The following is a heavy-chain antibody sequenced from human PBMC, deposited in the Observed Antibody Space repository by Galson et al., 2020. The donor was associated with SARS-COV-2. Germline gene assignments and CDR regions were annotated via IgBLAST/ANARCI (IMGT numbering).Heavy chain of an antibody. J-gene: IGHJ4*02. D-gene: IGHD6-19*01. CDR3: AKVGEISSGWYTDYFDY. V-gene: IGHV3-33*06. Sequence: GGSLRLSCAASGFTFSSYGMHWVRQAPGKGLEWVAVIWYDGSNKYYADSVKGRFTISRDNSKNTLYLQMNSLRAEDTAVYYCAKVGEISSGWYTDYFDYWGQGTLVTVSS. CDR2: IWYDGSNK. CDR1: GFTFSSYG.